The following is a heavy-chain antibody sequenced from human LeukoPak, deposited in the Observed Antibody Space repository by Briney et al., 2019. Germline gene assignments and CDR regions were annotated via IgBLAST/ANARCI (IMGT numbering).Heavy chain of an antibody. D-gene: IGHD1-7*01. J-gene: IGHJ4*02. CDR3: AGLHLNWNYIRVFDY. Sequence: PGGSLRLSCAASGFTFSSYSMNWVRQAPGKGLEWVSSISSSSSYIYYADSVKGRFTISRDNAKNSLYLQMNSLRAEDTAVYYCAGLHLNWNYIRVFDYWGQGTLVTVSS. V-gene: IGHV3-21*01. CDR2: ISSSSSYI. CDR1: GFTFSSYS.